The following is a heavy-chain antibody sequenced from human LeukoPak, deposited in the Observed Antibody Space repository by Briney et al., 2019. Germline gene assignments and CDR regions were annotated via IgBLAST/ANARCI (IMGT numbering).Heavy chain of an antibody. D-gene: IGHD5-12*01. CDR3: AKRQAPGYRFDY. J-gene: IGHJ4*02. Sequence: QPGGSLRLSCAASGFTFSNYAMSWVRRAPGKGREWVSSISGSGGNTYYAASVKGRFTISRDNSKNTLYLQINRLRAEDTAVYYCAKRQAPGYRFDYWGQGTLVTVSS. CDR1: GFTFSNYA. V-gene: IGHV3-23*01. CDR2: ISGSGGNT.